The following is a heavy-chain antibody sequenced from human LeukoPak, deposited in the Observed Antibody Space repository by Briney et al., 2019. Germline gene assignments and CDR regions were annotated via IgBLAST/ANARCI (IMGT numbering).Heavy chain of an antibody. CDR3: ARGDYYDSSGYSLYAFDI. CDR1: GYTFTGYY. J-gene: IGHJ3*02. D-gene: IGHD3-22*01. CDR2: INPNSGGT. V-gene: IGHV1-2*02. Sequence: ASVKVSCKASGYTFTGYYMHWVRQAPGQGLEWMGWINPNSGGTNYAQKFQGRVTMTRDTSISTAYMGLSRLRSDDTAVYYCARGDYYDSSGYSLYAFDIWGQGTMVTVSS.